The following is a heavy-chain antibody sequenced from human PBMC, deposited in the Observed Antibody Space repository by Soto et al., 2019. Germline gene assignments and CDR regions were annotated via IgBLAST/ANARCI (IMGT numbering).Heavy chain of an antibody. CDR3: ARQPTTGDTDLWFSP. CDR1: GGSISTSRSY. V-gene: IGHV4-39*01. D-gene: IGHD2-21*01. J-gene: IGHJ5*02. Sequence: SETLSLTCNVSGGSISTSRSYWAWTRQPPGKGLEWLANIFYSGSTYYNPSLASRVTVSVDTSKNEFSLKLRSVTAADTAVYYCARQPTTGDTDLWFSPWGQGTPVPVAS. CDR2: IFYSGST.